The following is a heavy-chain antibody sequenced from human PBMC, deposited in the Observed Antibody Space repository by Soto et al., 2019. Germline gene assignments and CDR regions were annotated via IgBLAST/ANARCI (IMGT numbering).Heavy chain of an antibody. J-gene: IGHJ4*02. V-gene: IGHV4-34*01. Sequence: QVQLQQWGAGLLKPSETLSLTCAVYGGSFSGYYWTWIRQPPGTGLEWIGEINHSGSTNYNPSLKSRVTISVDTSKNQFSLELTSVTAADTAVYYCARDKITGLFDYWGQGTQVIVSS. D-gene: IGHD2-8*02. CDR2: INHSGST. CDR1: GGSFSGYY. CDR3: ARDKITGLFDY.